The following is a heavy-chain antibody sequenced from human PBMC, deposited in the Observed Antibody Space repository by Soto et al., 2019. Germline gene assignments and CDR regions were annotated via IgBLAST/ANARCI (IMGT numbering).Heavy chain of an antibody. CDR1: GFTFTAFW. J-gene: IGHJ4*02. Sequence: GGSLRLSCAASGFTFTAFWMNWVRQAPGKGLEWVANINQEGGDTYYLDSVKGRFTISRDNAKSSLYLQVDSLRAEDTAVYYCAGDWHNDYWGPGTLVTVSS. CDR2: INQEGGDT. V-gene: IGHV3-7*05. CDR3: AGDWHNDY. D-gene: IGHD2-21*01.